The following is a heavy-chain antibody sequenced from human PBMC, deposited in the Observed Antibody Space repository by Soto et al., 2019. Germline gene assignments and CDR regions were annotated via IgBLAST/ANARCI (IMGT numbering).Heavy chain of an antibody. CDR2: IYTSGST. CDR3: AREAPSGDSSSWYPNCFDP. V-gene: IGHV4-4*07. J-gene: IGHJ5*02. CDR1: DGNIINHY. Sequence: SLTYTVSDGNIINHYWSWIRQPAGKGLEWIGRIYTSGSTNYNPSLKSRVTMSVDTSKNQFSLKLSSVTAADTAVYYCAREAPSGDSSSWYPNCFDPCGQGTLVT. D-gene: IGHD6-13*01.